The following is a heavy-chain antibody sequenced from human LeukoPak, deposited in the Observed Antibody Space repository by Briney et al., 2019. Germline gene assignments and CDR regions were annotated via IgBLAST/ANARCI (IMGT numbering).Heavy chain of an antibody. V-gene: IGHV3-66*01. D-gene: IGHD3-16*02. CDR2: IYSGGST. CDR3: ARVPDDYVWGGYRYSGYGMDV. CDR1: GFTVSNNY. Sequence: PGGSLRLSCAASGFTVSNNYMSWVRQAPGKGLEWVSVIYSGGSTYYADSVKGRFTISRDNSKNTLYLQMNSLRAEDTAVYYCARVPDDYVWGGYRYSGYGMDVWGQGTTVTVSS. J-gene: IGHJ6*02.